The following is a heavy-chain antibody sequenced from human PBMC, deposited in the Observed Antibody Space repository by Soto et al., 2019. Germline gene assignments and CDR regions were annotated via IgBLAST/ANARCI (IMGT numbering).Heavy chain of an antibody. Sequence: SETLSLTCAVYGGSFSGYYWSWIRQPPGKGLEWIGEINHSGSTNYNPSLKSRVTISVDTSKNQFSLKLSSVTAADTAVYYCARGTAVEEDRHTDRNWFDPWGQGTLVTVSS. CDR2: INHSGST. D-gene: IGHD1-1*01. J-gene: IGHJ5*02. CDR1: GGSFSGYY. V-gene: IGHV4-34*01. CDR3: ARGTAVEEDRHTDRNWFDP.